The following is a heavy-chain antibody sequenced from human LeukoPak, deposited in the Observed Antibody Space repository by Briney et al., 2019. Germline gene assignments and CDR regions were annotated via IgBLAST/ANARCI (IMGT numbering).Heavy chain of an antibody. CDR2: ISSSGSTI. D-gene: IGHD4-17*01. J-gene: IGHJ5*02. CDR3: AGGDYVPWFDP. V-gene: IGHV3-48*03. Sequence: GGSLRLSCAASGFTFSSYEMNWVRQAPGKGLEWVSYISSSGSTIYYADSVKGRFTISRDNAKNSLYLQMNSLRAEDTAVYYCAGGDYVPWFDPWGQGTPVTVSS. CDR1: GFTFSSYE.